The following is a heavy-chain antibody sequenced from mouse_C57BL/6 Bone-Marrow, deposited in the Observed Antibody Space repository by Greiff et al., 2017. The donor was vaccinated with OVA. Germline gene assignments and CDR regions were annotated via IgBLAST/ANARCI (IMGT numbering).Heavy chain of an antibody. CDR3: ATTIEDGAYAMDY. V-gene: IGHV1-59*01. CDR1: GYTFTSYW. Sequence: VQLQQPGAELVRPGTSVKLSCKASGYTFTSYWMHWVKQRPGQGLEWIGVIDPSDSYTNYNQKFKGKATLTADTSSSTAYMQLSSLTSEDSAVYYCATTIEDGAYAMDYWGQGTSVTVSS. J-gene: IGHJ4*01. D-gene: IGHD1-1*02. CDR2: IDPSDSYT.